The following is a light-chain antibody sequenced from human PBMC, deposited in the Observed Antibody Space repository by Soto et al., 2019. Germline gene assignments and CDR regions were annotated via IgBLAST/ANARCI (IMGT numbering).Light chain of an antibody. CDR3: HHYNSWPYT. J-gene: IGKJ2*01. CDR1: QSVSSN. V-gene: IGKV3-15*01. CDR2: DAS. Sequence: EIVMTQSPATLSVSPGERATLSCRASQSVSSNLAWYQQKPGQAPRLLIYDASTRAPGFPARFSGSGSGTEFTLTISSLQSEDFAVYYCHHYNSWPYTFGQGTKVDI.